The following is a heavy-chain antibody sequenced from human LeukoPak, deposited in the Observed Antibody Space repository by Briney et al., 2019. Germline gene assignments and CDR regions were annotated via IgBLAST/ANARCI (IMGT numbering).Heavy chain of an antibody. Sequence: GGSLRLSCAASGFTFGISWMSWVRQAPGKGLECVANIKPDGSEKYYVDSVKGRFTISRDNAKNSLYLQMDSLRADDTAVYFCASGNSFDYWGQGTLVTVSS. J-gene: IGHJ4*02. CDR3: ASGNSFDY. V-gene: IGHV3-7*01. CDR1: GFTFGISW. CDR2: IKPDGSEK.